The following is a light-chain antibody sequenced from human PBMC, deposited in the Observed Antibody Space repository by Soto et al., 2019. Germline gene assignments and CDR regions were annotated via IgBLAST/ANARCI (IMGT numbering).Light chain of an antibody. CDR3: QQYNNWPPLT. Sequence: EIVMTQSPATLSVSPGERANLSCRASQSVSSNLAWYQQKPGQAPRLLIYGASTSSTGIPARFSGSGSGTGFTLTISSLQSEDFAVYYCQQYNNWPPLTFGGGTKVEIK. CDR2: GAS. CDR1: QSVSSN. V-gene: IGKV3-15*01. J-gene: IGKJ4*01.